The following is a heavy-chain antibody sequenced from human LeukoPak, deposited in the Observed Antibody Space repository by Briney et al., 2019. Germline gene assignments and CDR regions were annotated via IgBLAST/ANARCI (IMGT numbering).Heavy chain of an antibody. CDR2: INPSGGST. D-gene: IGHD6-19*01. V-gene: IGHV1-46*04. CDR1: GYTFTSYY. Sequence: ASVNVSCKASGYTFTSYYMHCVRQSPGQGREWMGIINPSGGSTSYAQKLQGRVTMTRDMSTSTVYMELSRLRSEETAVYYCASSGWYYYFDYWGQGTLVTVSS. J-gene: IGHJ4*02. CDR3: ASSGWYYYFDY.